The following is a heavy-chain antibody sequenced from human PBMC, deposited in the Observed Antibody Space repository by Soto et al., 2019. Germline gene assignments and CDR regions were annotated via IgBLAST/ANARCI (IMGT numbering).Heavy chain of an antibody. V-gene: IGHV3-7*01. Sequence: GGSLRLSCAASGFTFRNYHMSWVRQAPGKGLEWVGNVGQDGRQKYYVDSVRGRFTISRDNAKNSLYLEMNSLRAEDTAVYYCARESEDLTSNFDYWGQGTLVTV. CDR1: GFTFRNYH. CDR2: VGQDGRQK. J-gene: IGHJ4*02. CDR3: ARESEDLTSNFDY.